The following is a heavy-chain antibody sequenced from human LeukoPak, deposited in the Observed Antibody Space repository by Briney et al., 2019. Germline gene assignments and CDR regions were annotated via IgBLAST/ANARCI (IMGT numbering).Heavy chain of an antibody. CDR2: INPDSGYT. D-gene: IGHD6-13*01. CDR1: GYTFTDYY. Sequence: ASVKVSCKTSGYTFTDYYIHWVRQAPGQGLEWMGWINPDSGYTNYAQKFQGRVTMTRDTSINTAYMELSRLTSDDTAVYYCAKVYSSSWYYFDYWGQGTLVTVSS. J-gene: IGHJ4*02. CDR3: AKVYSSSWYYFDY. V-gene: IGHV1-2*02.